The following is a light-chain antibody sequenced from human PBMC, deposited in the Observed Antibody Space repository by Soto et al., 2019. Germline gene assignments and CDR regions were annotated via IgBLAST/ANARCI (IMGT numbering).Light chain of an antibody. CDR1: QSLIHSDGNTY. V-gene: IGKV2-30*02. J-gene: IGKJ1*01. Sequence: DVVMTQSPLSLPVTLGQPASISCRSSQSLIHSDGNTYLNWFQQRPGQSPRRLIYQVSDRDSGVPDRFSGSGSGTDFTLKISRVEAEVVGVYYCMQGTHWPWTFGQGTEVEIK. CDR2: QVS. CDR3: MQGTHWPWT.